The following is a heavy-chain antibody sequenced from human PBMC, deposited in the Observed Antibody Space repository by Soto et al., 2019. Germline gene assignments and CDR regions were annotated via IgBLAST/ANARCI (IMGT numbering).Heavy chain of an antibody. D-gene: IGHD2-15*01. CDR2: IIPIFGTA. CDR1: GGTFSSYA. J-gene: IGHJ6*02. CDR3: ASVGAADYYYYGMDV. Sequence: SVKVSCKASGGTFSSYAISWVRQAPGQGLEWMGGIIPIFGTANYAQKFQGRVTITADESTSTAYMELSSLRSEDTAVYYCASVGAADYYYYGMDVWGQGTTVTVSS. V-gene: IGHV1-69*13.